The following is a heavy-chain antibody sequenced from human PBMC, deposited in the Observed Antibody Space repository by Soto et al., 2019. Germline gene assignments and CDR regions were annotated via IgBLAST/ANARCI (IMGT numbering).Heavy chain of an antibody. D-gene: IGHD3-3*01. CDR3: AREASRGFFAMYAFDI. CDR2: IYSGGST. J-gene: IGHJ3*02. CDR1: GFTVSSNY. V-gene: IGHV3-66*01. Sequence: GGSLRLSCAASGFTVSSNYMSWVRQAPGKGLEWVSVIYSGGSTYYADSVKGRFTISRDNSKNTLYLQMNSLRAEDTAVYYCAREASRGFFAMYAFDIWGQGTMVTVSS.